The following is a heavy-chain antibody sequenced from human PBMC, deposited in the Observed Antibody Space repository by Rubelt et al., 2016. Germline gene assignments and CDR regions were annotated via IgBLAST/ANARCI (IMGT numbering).Heavy chain of an antibody. J-gene: IGHJ4*02. D-gene: IGHD2-21*01. CDR2: IYYSGST. CDR1: GGSISSNDFY. CDR3: ASQLGIAPPHFDY. Sequence: QLQLQESGPGLVKPSETLSLTCSVSGGSISSNDFYWGWIRQPPGKGLEWIGSIYYSGSTYYNPSLKRRVTISFDTSKNQLSLRLTSLTAADTAVYHCASQLGIAPPHFDYWGQGTLVTVSS. V-gene: IGHV4-39*07.